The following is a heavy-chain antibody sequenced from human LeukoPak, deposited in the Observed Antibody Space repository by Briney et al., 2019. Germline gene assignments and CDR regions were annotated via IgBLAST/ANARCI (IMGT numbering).Heavy chain of an antibody. J-gene: IGHJ5*02. V-gene: IGHV1-46*01. Sequence: ASVKVSCKASGYTFTSYYMHWVRQAPGQGLEWMGTINPSGGATSYAQTFQGRVTMTRDTSTRTVYMELNSLRSEDTAVYYCARDTCSGGSCYWFDPWGQGTLVTVSS. D-gene: IGHD2-15*01. CDR1: GYTFTSYY. CDR2: INPSGGAT. CDR3: ARDTCSGGSCYWFDP.